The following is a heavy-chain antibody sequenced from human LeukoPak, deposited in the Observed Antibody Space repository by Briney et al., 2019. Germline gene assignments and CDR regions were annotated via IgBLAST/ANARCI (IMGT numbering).Heavy chain of an antibody. CDR3: AKVGPRAMYSGSYSTHRDFDY. D-gene: IGHD1-26*01. CDR1: GFTFSSYG. Sequence: PGGSLRLSCAASGFTFSSYGMHWVRQAPGKGLEWVAFIRYDGTNKYYADSVKGRFTISRDNSKNTLYLQMNSLRAEDTAVHYCAKVGPRAMYSGSYSTHRDFDYWGQGTLVTVSS. J-gene: IGHJ4*02. CDR2: IRYDGTNK. V-gene: IGHV3-30*02.